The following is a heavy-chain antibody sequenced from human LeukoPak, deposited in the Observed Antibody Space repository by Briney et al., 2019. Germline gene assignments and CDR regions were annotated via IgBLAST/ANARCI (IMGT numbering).Heavy chain of an antibody. CDR1: GFTVSSNY. CDR2: IYSGGST. Sequence: GGSLRLSCAASGFTVSSNYMSWVRQAPGKGLEWVSVIYSGGSTYYADSVKGRFTISRDNSKNTLYLQMNSLRAEDTAVYYCARVLWFGELSSWFDPWGQGTLVTVSS. CDR3: ARVLWFGELSSWFDP. D-gene: IGHD3-10*01. J-gene: IGHJ5*02. V-gene: IGHV3-66*01.